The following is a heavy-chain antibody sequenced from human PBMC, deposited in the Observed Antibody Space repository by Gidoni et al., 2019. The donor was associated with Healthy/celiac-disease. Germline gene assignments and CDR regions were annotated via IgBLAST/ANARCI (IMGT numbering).Heavy chain of an antibody. Sequence: QVQLQESGPGLVKPSQTLSLTCTVSGGSISSGIYSWSWIRQPAGKGMEWIGRIYTCGSTNYNPSLKSRVTIAVETSKNQFSLKLSSVTAADTAVYYCARGEVECSGGSCYLPGDVWGQGTTVTVSS. CDR2: IYTCGST. CDR1: GGSISSGIYS. J-gene: IGHJ6*02. CDR3: ARGEVECSGGSCYLPGDV. V-gene: IGHV4-61*02. D-gene: IGHD2-15*01.